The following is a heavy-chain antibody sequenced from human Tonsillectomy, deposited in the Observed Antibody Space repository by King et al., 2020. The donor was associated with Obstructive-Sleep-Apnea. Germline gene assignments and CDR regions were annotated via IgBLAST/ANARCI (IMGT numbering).Heavy chain of an antibody. CDR2: ISYDGSNK. J-gene: IGHJ4*02. V-gene: IGHV3-30*04. Sequence: VQLVESGGGVVQPGRSLRLSCAASGFTFSSYAMHWVRQAPGKGLEWLAVISYDGSNKYYADSVKGRFTISRDNSKNTLYLQMNSLRAEDTAVYYCARDYEGIGLLDYWGQGTLVTVSS. D-gene: IGHD3-16*01. CDR3: ARDYEGIGLLDY. CDR1: GFTFSSYA.